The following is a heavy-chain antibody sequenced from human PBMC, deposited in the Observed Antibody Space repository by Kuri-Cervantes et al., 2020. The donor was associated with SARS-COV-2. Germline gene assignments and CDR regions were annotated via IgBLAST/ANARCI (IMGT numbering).Heavy chain of an antibody. CDR3: ATTYSSGWYGGY. CDR2: IGTAGDP. J-gene: IGHJ4*02. Sequence: GESLKISCAASGFTFSSYDMHWIRQATGKGLEWVSAIGTAGDPYYPGPVKGRFTISRENAKNSLYLQMNSLRAEDTAVYYCATTYSSGWYGGYWGQGTLVTVSS. V-gene: IGHV3-13*05. D-gene: IGHD6-19*01. CDR1: GFTFSSYD.